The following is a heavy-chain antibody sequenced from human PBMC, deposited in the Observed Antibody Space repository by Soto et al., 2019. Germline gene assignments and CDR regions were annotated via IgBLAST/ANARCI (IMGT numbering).Heavy chain of an antibody. CDR1: GYTFTSYG. CDR2: ISAYNGNT. CDR3: ARDRRYCSGGSCYTPFDY. D-gene: IGHD2-15*01. Sequence: QVQLVQSGAEVKKPGASVKVSCKASGYTFTSYGISWVRQAPGQGLEWMGWISAYNGNTNYAQKLQGRVTMTTDTSTSTVYMELRSLRSDDTAVYYCARDRRYCSGGSCYTPFDYWGQGTLVTVSS. J-gene: IGHJ4*02. V-gene: IGHV1-18*01.